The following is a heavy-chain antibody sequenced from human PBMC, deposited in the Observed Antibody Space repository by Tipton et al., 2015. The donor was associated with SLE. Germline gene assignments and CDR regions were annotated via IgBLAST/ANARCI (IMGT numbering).Heavy chain of an antibody. CDR1: GGSFSGYY. V-gene: IGHV4-34*01. D-gene: IGHD7-27*01. CDR3: ARLQTGGGVDY. J-gene: IGHJ4*02. Sequence: AGLVKPSETLSLTCAVYGGSFSGYYWSWIRQPPGKGLEWIGKINHIGLTTYKPSLKSRVTISIDLSKKQFSLKMSSVTAAGTAIYYCARLQTGGGVDYWGQGTLVTVSS. CDR2: INHIGLT.